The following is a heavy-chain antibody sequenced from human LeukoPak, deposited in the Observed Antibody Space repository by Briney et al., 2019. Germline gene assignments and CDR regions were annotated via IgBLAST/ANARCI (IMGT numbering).Heavy chain of an antibody. CDR1: GDSISNYY. Sequence: SETLSLTCTVSGDSISNYYWSWIRQPAGKGLEWIGRIYTSGSTNYNPSLKSRVTMSVDTSKNQFSLKLSSVTAADTAVYYCARVSLVRGAPDYYFDYWGQETLVTVSS. D-gene: IGHD3-10*01. CDR2: IYTSGST. V-gene: IGHV4-4*07. J-gene: IGHJ4*02. CDR3: ARVSLVRGAPDYYFDY.